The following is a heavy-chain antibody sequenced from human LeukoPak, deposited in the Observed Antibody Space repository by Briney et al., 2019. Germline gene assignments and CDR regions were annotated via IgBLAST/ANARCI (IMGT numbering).Heavy chain of an antibody. Sequence: SVKVSCKASGGTLSSYAISWVRQAPGQGLEWMGGIIPIFGTANYAQKFQGRVTITADESTSTAYMELSSLRSEDTAVYYCARGRFDILTGYYVFGGGDYWGQGTLVTVSS. V-gene: IGHV1-69*13. CDR2: IIPIFGTA. D-gene: IGHD3-9*01. CDR1: GGTLSSYA. J-gene: IGHJ4*02. CDR3: ARGRFDILTGYYVFGGGDY.